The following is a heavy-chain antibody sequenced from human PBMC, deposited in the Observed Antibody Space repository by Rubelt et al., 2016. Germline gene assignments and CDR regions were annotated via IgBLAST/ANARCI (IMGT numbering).Heavy chain of an antibody. Sequence: QVQLVQSGAEVKKPGSSVKVSCTASGDTFSSHSISWVRQAPGKGPEWMGKIVPILDIVNIAPKFQGRVTMTSRISKSTAYLYLSSLRSEDTAVYYCARGVIWGQGTLVAVSS. CDR1: GDTFSSHS. CDR2: IVPILDIV. D-gene: IGHD3-10*01. V-gene: IGHV1-69*04. CDR3: ARGVI. J-gene: IGHJ4*02.